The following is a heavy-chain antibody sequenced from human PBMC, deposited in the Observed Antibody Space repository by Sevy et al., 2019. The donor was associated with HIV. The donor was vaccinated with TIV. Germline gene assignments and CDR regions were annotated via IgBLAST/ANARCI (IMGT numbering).Heavy chain of an antibody. CDR2: IYTSGST. CDR1: GGSISSYY. D-gene: IGHD3-3*01. CDR3: ARDWGERITIFGVVKDYYYYGMDV. V-gene: IGHV4-4*07. Sequence: SETLSLTCTVSGGSISSYYWSWIRQPAGKGLEWIGRIYTSGSTNYNPSHKSRVTMSVDTSKNQFSLKLSSVTAAGTAVYYCARDWGERITIFGVVKDYYYYGMDVWGQGTTVTVSS. J-gene: IGHJ6*02.